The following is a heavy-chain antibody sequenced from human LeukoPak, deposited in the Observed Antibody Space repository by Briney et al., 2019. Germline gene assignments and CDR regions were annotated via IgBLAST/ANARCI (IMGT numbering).Heavy chain of an antibody. CDR2: IGYDGSNK. Sequence: PGGSLRLSCAASGFTFSSYGMHWVRQAPGKGLEWVAVIGYDGSNKYYADSVKGRFTISRDNSKNTLYLQMNSLRAEDTAVYYCARDLGYFDYWGQGTLVTASS. J-gene: IGHJ4*02. D-gene: IGHD7-27*01. V-gene: IGHV3-33*01. CDR3: ARDLGYFDY. CDR1: GFTFSSYG.